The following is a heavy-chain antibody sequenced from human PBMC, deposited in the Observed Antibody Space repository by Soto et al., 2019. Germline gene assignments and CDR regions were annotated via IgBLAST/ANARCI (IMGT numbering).Heavy chain of an antibody. D-gene: IGHD3-10*01. J-gene: IGHJ4*02. V-gene: IGHV3-21*01. CDR3: ARDDYGSGIYSY. CDR2: ISSHNTYI. CDR1: GFTFNTYT. Sequence: GGSLRLSCAASGFTFNTYTVNWVRQAPGKGLEWVASISSHNTYIHYADSVKGRFTISRDNAENSLYLQMNSLRAEDTAVYYCARDDYGSGIYSYGGQEPLFPASS.